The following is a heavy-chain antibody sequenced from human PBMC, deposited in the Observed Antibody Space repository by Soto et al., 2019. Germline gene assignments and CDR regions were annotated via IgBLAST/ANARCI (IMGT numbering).Heavy chain of an antibody. J-gene: IGHJ4*02. CDR3: ARFSPTSGNWALDY. CDR1: GASISSYY. D-gene: IGHD7-27*01. V-gene: IGHV4-59*01. CDR2: IYYSGST. Sequence: QVQLQESGPGLVKPSETLSLTCTVSGASISSYYWSWIRQPPGKGLEWIGYIYYSGSTNYNPSLKSRVTISVDTSKNQFSLKVSSVTATDTAVYYCARFSPTSGNWALDYWGQGTLVTVSS.